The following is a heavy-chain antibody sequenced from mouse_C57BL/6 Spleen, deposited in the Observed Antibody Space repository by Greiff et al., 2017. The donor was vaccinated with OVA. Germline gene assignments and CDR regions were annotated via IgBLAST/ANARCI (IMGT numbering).Heavy chain of an antibody. D-gene: IGHD1-3*01. Sequence: EVQLVESGGGLVQPGESLKLSCESNEYEFPSHDMSWVRKTPEKRLELVASINSDGGSTYYPDTMEGRFIISRDNTKKTLYLQMRSLRSEDTALYYCARSGYNECFADWGQGTLVTVSA. V-gene: IGHV5-2*01. CDR3: ARSGYNECFAD. CDR2: INSDGGST. CDR1: EYEFPSHD. J-gene: IGHJ3*01.